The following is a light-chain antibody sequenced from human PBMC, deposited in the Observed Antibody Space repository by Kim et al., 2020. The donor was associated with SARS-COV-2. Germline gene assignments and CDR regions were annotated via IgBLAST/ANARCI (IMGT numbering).Light chain of an antibody. CDR3: QQSYSTPFT. V-gene: IGKV1-39*01. Sequence: ASVGDRVTITCRASQSISSYLNWYQQKPGKAPKLLMYAASSLQSGVPSRFSGSGSGTDFTLTISSLQPEDFATYYCQQSYSTPFTFGPGTKVDIK. J-gene: IGKJ3*01. CDR1: QSISSY. CDR2: AAS.